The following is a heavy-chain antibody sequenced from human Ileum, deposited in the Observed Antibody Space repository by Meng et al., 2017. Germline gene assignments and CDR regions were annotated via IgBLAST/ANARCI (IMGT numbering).Heavy chain of an antibody. CDR3: AKGISVIPTAFDH. J-gene: IGHJ4*02. CDR2: LSASGRTP. D-gene: IGHD2/OR15-2a*01. CDR1: EFTFNNFA. Sequence: EVTLLESGGGWVQPGGSLTLSCVGSEFTFNNFAMTWVRQTPGKGLEWVASLSASGRTPEYADSVKGRFTVSRDNSKNALFLHMTNLRVADTALYSCAKGISVIPTAFDHWGQGTLVTVSS. V-gene: IGHV3-23*01.